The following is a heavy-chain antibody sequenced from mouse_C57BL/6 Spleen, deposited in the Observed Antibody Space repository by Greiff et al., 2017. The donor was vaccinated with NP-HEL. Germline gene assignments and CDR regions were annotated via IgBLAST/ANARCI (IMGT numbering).Heavy chain of an antibody. CDR1: GYTFTNYW. Sequence: QVQLQQSGAELVRPGTSVKMSCKASGYTFTNYWIGWAKQRPGHGLEWIGDIYPGGGYTNYNEKFKGKATLTADKSSSTAYMQFSSLTSEDSAIYYCARSKGYDYDDEYYFDYWGQGTTLTVSS. J-gene: IGHJ2*01. V-gene: IGHV1-63*01. CDR3: ARSKGYDYDDEYYFDY. CDR2: IYPGGGYT. D-gene: IGHD2-4*01.